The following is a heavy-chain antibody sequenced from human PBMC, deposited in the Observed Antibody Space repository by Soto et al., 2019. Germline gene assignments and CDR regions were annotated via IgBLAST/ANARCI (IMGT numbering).Heavy chain of an antibody. CDR2: ISGYNGNT. Sequence: QVQLVQSGAEMKTPGSSVNVSCTLSGGAFNNYVISWVRQAPGQGLEWMGWISGYNGNTKYAQKFQGRVTMTTDTPTNTAYMELRSLRSDDTAVYYCARDREYYYDSSGNYYYHYGMDVWGQGTTVTVS. J-gene: IGHJ6*02. V-gene: IGHV1-18*01. D-gene: IGHD3-22*01. CDR1: GGAFNNYV. CDR3: ARDREYYYDSSGNYYYHYGMDV.